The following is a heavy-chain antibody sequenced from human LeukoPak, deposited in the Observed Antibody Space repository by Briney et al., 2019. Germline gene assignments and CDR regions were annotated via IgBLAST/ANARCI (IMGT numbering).Heavy chain of an antibody. Sequence: SETLSLTCTVSGGSISSYYWSWIRQPPGKGLEWIGYIYYSESTNYNPSLKSRVTISVDTSKNQFSLKLSSVTAADTAVYYCARVRYDFWSGYEDYWGQGTLVTVSS. CDR3: ARVRYDFWSGYEDY. J-gene: IGHJ4*02. CDR1: GGSISSYY. CDR2: IYYSEST. V-gene: IGHV4-59*01. D-gene: IGHD3-3*01.